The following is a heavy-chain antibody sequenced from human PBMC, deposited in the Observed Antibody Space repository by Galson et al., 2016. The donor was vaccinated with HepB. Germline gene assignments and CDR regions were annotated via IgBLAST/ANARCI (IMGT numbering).Heavy chain of an antibody. Sequence: SLRLSCAASGFSFSNAWMNWVRQAPGKGLEWVGRIKSKPDGGTRDYAAPVKGRFSVSRDDSENTLYLQMNSLETEDSAVYYYARDRGRDEDTFDNWGQGTLITVSS. CDR2: IKSKPDGGTR. CDR3: ARDRGRDEDTFDN. J-gene: IGHJ4*02. CDR1: GFSFSNAW. V-gene: IGHV3-15*07.